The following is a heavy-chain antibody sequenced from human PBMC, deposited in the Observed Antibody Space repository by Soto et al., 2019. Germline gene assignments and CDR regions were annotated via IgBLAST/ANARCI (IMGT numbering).Heavy chain of an antibody. CDR3: ARMGPAVRGVDY. Sequence: TSETLSLTCAVSGGSISSSNWWSWVRQPPGKGLEWIGEIYHSGSTNYNPSLKSRVTISVDKSKNQFSLKLSSVTAADTAVYYCARMGPAVRGVDYWGQGTLVAVSS. D-gene: IGHD3-10*01. CDR2: IYHSGST. V-gene: IGHV4-4*02. J-gene: IGHJ4*02. CDR1: GGSISSSNW.